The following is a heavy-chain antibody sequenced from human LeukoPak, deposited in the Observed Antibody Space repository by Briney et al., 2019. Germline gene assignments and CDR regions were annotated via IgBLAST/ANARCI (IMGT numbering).Heavy chain of an antibody. Sequence: GGSLRLSCAASGFTFSSYGMHWVRQAPGKGLEWVAVISYDGSNKYYADSVKGRFTISRDNSKNTLYLQMNSLRAEDTAVYYCAKDGADCSSTSCYNLAFDIRGQGTMVTVSS. CDR2: ISYDGSNK. V-gene: IGHV3-30*18. D-gene: IGHD2-2*02. CDR1: GFTFSSYG. J-gene: IGHJ3*02. CDR3: AKDGADCSSTSCYNLAFDI.